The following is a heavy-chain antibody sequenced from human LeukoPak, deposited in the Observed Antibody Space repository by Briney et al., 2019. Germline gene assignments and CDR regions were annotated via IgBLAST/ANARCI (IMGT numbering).Heavy chain of an antibody. J-gene: IGHJ4*02. Sequence: GGSLRLSCAASGFTFTNHGFHWVRQAPGKGLEWVALIWYDGSKKVYVDSVKGRFTISRDDPKNTLYLRMNSLRDEDTAVYYCARDLGNFDRGGSYFDYWGQGTLVTVSS. V-gene: IGHV3-33*01. CDR1: GFTFTNHG. CDR2: IWYDGSKK. CDR3: ARDLGNFDRGGSYFDY. D-gene: IGHD4-23*01.